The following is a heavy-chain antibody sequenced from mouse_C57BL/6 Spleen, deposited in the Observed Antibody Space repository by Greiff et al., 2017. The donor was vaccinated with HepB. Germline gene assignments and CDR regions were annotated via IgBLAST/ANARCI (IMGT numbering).Heavy chain of an antibody. J-gene: IGHJ4*01. CDR3: ARNHYDGSSYYAMDY. Sequence: QVQLQQSGAELVRPGASVKLSCKASGYTFTDYYINWVKQRPGQGLEWIARIYPGSGNTYYNEKFKGKATLTAEKSSSTAYMQLSSLTSEDSAVYFCARNHYDGSSYYAMDYWGQGTSVTVSS. CDR2: IYPGSGNT. CDR1: GYTFTDYY. V-gene: IGHV1-76*01. D-gene: IGHD1-1*01.